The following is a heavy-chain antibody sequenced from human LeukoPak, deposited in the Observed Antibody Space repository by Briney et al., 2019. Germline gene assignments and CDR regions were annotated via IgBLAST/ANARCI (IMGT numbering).Heavy chain of an antibody. V-gene: IGHV4-30-2*01. CDR3: ARGRYYIYYGMDV. CDR1: GGSISSGGYS. CDR2: IYHSGST. J-gene: IGHJ6*02. D-gene: IGHD3-10*01. Sequence: PSETLSLTCAVSGGSISSGGYSWSWIRQPPGKGLEWIGYIYHSGSTYYNPSLKSRVTISVDRSKNQFSLKLSSVTAADTAVYYCARGRYYIYYGMDVWGQGTTVTVSS.